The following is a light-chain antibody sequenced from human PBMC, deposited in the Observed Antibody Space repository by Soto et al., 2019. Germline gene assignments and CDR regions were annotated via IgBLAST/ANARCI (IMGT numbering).Light chain of an antibody. CDR1: SSDVGNYKY. CDR2: EVS. CDR3: FSYTSSGTYV. Sequence: QSVLTQPASVSGSPGQSITISRTGTSSDVGNYKYVSWCQQHPGKAPKLMIYEVSNRPSGVSNRFSGSKSGNTASLTISGLQAEDETDYYCFSYTSSGTYVFGTGTKVTVL. V-gene: IGLV2-14*01. J-gene: IGLJ1*01.